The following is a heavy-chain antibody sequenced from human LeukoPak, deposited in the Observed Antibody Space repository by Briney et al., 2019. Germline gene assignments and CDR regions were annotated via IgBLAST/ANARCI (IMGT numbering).Heavy chain of an antibody. CDR2: ISYDGGNK. D-gene: IGHD4-4*01. V-gene: IGHV3-30*18. CDR3: AKDRLTSYFDY. CDR1: GFTFSSYG. Sequence: GGSLRLSCAASGFTFSSYGMPWVRQAPGKGLEWVAVISYDGGNKYYADSVKGRFTISRDNSKNTLYLQMNSLRAEDTAVYYCAKDRLTSYFDYWGQGTLVTVSS. J-gene: IGHJ4*02.